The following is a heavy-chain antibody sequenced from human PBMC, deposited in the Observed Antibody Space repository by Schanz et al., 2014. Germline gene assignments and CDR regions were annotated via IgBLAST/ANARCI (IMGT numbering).Heavy chain of an antibody. CDR3: ARHMGRLSSSRGNYFDY. V-gene: IGHV4-39*01. CDR1: GGSISSSSYF. D-gene: IGHD6-13*01. Sequence: QLQLQESGPGLVKPSETLSLTCTVSGGSISSSSYFWGWIRQPPGKGLEWIGSIYHSGSTYNNPSQKSRVTMSVATPKNQFSLKLSSVTAADTALYYCARHMGRLSSSRGNYFDYWGQGTLVTVSS. CDR2: IYHSGST. J-gene: IGHJ4*02.